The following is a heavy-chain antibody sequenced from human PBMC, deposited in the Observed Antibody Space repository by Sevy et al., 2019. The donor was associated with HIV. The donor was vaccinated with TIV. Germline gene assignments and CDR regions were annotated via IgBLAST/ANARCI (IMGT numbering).Heavy chain of an antibody. J-gene: IGHJ4*02. CDR2: FDPEDGER. CDR1: GYTLTKLS. V-gene: IGHV1-24*01. CDR3: AATREYYYGNSGYFDY. Sequence: ASVKVSCKVSGYTLTKLSMHWVRQAPGKGLEWMGSFDPEDGERIYAQNFQGRVTMSEDTSTDTAYMDPSSLRSDDTAVYFCAATREYYYGNSGYFDYWGQGTLVTVSS. D-gene: IGHD3-22*01.